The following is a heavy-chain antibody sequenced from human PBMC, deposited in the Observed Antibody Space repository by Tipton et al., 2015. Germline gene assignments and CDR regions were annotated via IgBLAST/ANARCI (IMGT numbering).Heavy chain of an antibody. CDR1: GDSINSYY. V-gene: IGHV4-59*01. Sequence: TLSLTCTVSGDSINSYYWSWVRQPPGKGLEWIGYIYYSGSTNYNPSLKSRVAISVDTSKNQFSLKLNSVTAADTAVYYCAREVGDYGDLNWYFDLWGRGTLVTVSS. CDR2: IYYSGST. D-gene: IGHD4-17*01. CDR3: AREVGDYGDLNWYFDL. J-gene: IGHJ2*01.